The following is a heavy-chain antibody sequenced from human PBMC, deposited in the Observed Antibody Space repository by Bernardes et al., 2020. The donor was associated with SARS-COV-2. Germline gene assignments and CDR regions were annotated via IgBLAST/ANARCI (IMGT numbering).Heavy chain of an antibody. J-gene: IGHJ6*02. D-gene: IGHD3-22*01. CDR2: INPNSGGT. Sequence: ASVKVSCMASGYPFTGYYIHWVRQAPGQGLEWMGWINPNSGGTNYAQNFQGRVTMTRDTSIGTAYMELSGLRFDDTAVYYCALPPTNYDRYAMDLWGQGTTVTVSS. V-gene: IGHV1-2*02. CDR3: ALPPTNYDRYAMDL. CDR1: GYPFTGYY.